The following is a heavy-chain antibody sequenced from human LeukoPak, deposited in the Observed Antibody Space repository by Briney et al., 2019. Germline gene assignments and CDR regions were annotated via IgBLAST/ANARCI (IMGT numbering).Heavy chain of an antibody. CDR1: GYTFTGYY. J-gene: IGHJ4*02. V-gene: IGHV1-2*02. D-gene: IGHD6-13*01. CDR2: INPNSGGT. Sequence: ASVKVSCKASGYTFTGYYMHWVRQAPGQGLEWMGWINPNSGGTNYAQKFQGRVTMTRDTSISTAYMELSRLGSDDTAVYYCARDPRYSSSWYLDYWGQGTLVTVSS. CDR3: ARDPRYSSSWYLDY.